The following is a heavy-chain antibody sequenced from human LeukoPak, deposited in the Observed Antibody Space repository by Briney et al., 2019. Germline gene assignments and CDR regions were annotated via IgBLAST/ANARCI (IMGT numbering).Heavy chain of an antibody. CDR2: IYSSGTT. D-gene: IGHD6-19*01. CDR3: AKCRSSGWYYFDY. CDR1: GFTVSSNY. Sequence: GGSLRLSCAASGFTVSSNYMSWVRQAPEKGLEWVAVIYSSGTTYYADSVKGGFTISRDNSKNTLYLQMNSLRVEDTGVYYCAKCRSSGWYYFDYWGQGTLVTVSS. V-gene: IGHV3-66*01. J-gene: IGHJ4*02.